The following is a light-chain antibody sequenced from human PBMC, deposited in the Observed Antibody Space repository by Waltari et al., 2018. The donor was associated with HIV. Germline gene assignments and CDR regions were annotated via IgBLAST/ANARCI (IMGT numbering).Light chain of an antibody. V-gene: IGKV3-15*01. CDR3: QQYNNWPLT. CDR1: QSIRSN. Sequence: EIVMAQSPVTLSVSPGERATLSCRASQSIRSNLAWYQQKPGQAPRLLIYGASTRATGIPARFSDSGSGTEFTLTISSLQSEDFAVYYCQQYNNWPLTFGGGTKVEIK. J-gene: IGKJ4*01. CDR2: GAS.